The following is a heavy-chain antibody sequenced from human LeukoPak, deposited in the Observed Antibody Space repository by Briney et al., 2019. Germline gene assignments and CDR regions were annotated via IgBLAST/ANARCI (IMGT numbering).Heavy chain of an antibody. Sequence: GESLKISCKGSGYSFTSYWIGWVRQMPGKGLEWMGIINPGYSDIRYSPSFQGQVTISADKSISTAYLQWSSLKASDTAIYYCARHDKGYSGYVTLDYWGQGTLVTGSS. CDR2: INPGYSDI. CDR1: GYSFTSYW. J-gene: IGHJ4*02. CDR3: ARHDKGYSGYVTLDY. V-gene: IGHV5-51*01. D-gene: IGHD5-12*01.